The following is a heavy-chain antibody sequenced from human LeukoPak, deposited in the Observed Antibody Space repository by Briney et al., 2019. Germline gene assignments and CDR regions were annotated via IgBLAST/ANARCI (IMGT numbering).Heavy chain of an antibody. V-gene: IGHV4-59*01. CDR1: GGPISSYF. CDR3: ARGGYGDSPFDY. CDR2: LYYGETT. D-gene: IGHD4-17*01. J-gene: IGHJ4*02. Sequence: SETLSLTCTVSGGPISSYFCSWIRQPPGKGLGWIGYLYYGETTNYNPSLKSRVTISVDTSKNQFSLKLSSVTAADTAVYYCARGGYGDSPFDYWGQGTLVTVSS.